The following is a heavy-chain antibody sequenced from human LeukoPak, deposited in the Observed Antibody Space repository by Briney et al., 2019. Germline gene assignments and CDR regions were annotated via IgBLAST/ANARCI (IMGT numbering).Heavy chain of an antibody. CDR1: GYTFTGYY. CDR3: ARSWDGYTTFFDY. CDR2: INPNSGGT. V-gene: IGHV1-2*06. Sequence: ASVKVSCKASGYTFTGYYMHWVRQAPGQGLEWMGRINPNSGGTNYAQQFQGRVTMTRDTSINTAYMELSRLRSDDTAVYYCARSWDGYTTFFDYWGQGTLVTVSS. D-gene: IGHD5-24*01. J-gene: IGHJ4*02.